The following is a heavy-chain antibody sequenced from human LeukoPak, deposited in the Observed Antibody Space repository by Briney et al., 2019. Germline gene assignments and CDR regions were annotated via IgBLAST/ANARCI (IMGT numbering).Heavy chain of an antibody. CDR2: INHSGST. J-gene: IGHJ6*03. Sequence: PSETLSLTCAVYGGSFSGYYWSWIRQPPGKGLEWIGEINHSGSTNYNPSLKSRVTISVDTSKNQFSLKLSSVTAADTAVYYCARAGFLEWFVLPYYYYMDVWGKGTTVTVSS. CDR1: GGSFSGYY. D-gene: IGHD3-3*01. CDR3: ARAGFLEWFVLPYYYYMDV. V-gene: IGHV4-34*01.